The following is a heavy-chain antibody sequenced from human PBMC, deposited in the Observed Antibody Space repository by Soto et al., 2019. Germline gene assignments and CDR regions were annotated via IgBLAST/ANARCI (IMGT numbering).Heavy chain of an antibody. CDR2: IYYSGST. CDR1: GGSISSGGYS. D-gene: IGHD2-15*01. CDR3: ARLPRGWYFDY. V-gene: IGHV4-30-2*05. Sequence: SETLSLTCAVSGGSISSGGYSWSWIRQPPGKGLEWIGYIYYSGSTYYNPSLESRVTISVDTSKNQFSLKLSSVTAADTAVYYCARLPRGWYFDYWGQGTLVTVSS. J-gene: IGHJ4*02.